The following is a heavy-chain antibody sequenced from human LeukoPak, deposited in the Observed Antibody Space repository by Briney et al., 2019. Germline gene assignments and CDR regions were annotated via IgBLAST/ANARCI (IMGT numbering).Heavy chain of an antibody. CDR2: ISGSGGST. Sequence: GGSLRLSCAASGFTFSSYAMSWVRQAPGKGLEWVSAISGSGGSTYYADSVKGRFTISRDNSKNTLYLQMNSVRAEDTAVYYCAKDSLQYYDILTGYYSYGFFDYWGQGTLVTVSS. D-gene: IGHD3-9*01. CDR1: GFTFSSYA. CDR3: AKDSLQYYDILTGYYSYGFFDY. V-gene: IGHV3-23*01. J-gene: IGHJ4*02.